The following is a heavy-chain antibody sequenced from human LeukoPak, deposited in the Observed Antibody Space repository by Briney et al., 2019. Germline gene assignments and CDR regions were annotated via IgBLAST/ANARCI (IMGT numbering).Heavy chain of an antibody. D-gene: IGHD1-1*01. Sequence: ASVKVSCKASGYTFTTYSMNWVRQAPGQGPEWMGWINTNTGNPTYAQGFTGRFVFSLDTSVSTAYLQINSLKAEDTAVYYCARPAATVFSTYYFDYWGQGTLVTVSS. CDR2: INTNTGNP. V-gene: IGHV7-4-1*02. J-gene: IGHJ4*02. CDR1: GYTFTTYS. CDR3: ARPAATVFSTYYFDY.